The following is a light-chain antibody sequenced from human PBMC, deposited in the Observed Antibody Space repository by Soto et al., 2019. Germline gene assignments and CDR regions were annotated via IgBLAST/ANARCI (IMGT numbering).Light chain of an antibody. CDR2: CSS. Sequence: IVMTQSPATLFVSPGERAPLSCRASPSVRRNLAWYQQKPGQAPRPLIYCSSPRADGVRARFRGRGVWAEFTLTISSLQSEDFAVYYCQQYNNWRAFGQGTKVDIK. CDR1: PSVRRN. J-gene: IGKJ1*01. CDR3: QQYNNWRA. V-gene: IGKV3-15*01.